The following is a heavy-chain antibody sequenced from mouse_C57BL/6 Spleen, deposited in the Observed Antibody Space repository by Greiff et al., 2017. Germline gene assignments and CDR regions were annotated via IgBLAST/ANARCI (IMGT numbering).Heavy chain of an antibody. J-gene: IGHJ1*03. CDR2: INPNYGTT. CDR3: ARERSKREESYWYFDV. CDR1: GYSFTDYN. Sequence: EVQLQQSGPELVKPGASVKISCKASGYSFTDYNMNWVKQSNGKSLEWIGVINPNYGTTSYNQKFKGKATLTVDPSSSTAYMQLNSLTSEDSAVYYCARERSKREESYWYFDVWGTGTTVTVSS. V-gene: IGHV1-39*01. D-gene: IGHD2-5*01.